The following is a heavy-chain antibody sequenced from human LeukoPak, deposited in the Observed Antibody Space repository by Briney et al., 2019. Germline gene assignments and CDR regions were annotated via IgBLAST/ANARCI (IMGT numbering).Heavy chain of an antibody. CDR2: MYYSGST. Sequence: PSETLSLTCTISGGSITTSPYYWGWIRQSPGKGLEWIGSMYYSGSTYYNPSLKSRVTISGDTSKNQLSLKLRSVTAADTAMYYCGREVVKEIGGWVDSWGQGTLVTVSS. D-gene: IGHD6-19*01. CDR3: GREVVKEIGGWVDS. CDR1: GGSITTSPYY. J-gene: IGHJ4*02. V-gene: IGHV4-39*07.